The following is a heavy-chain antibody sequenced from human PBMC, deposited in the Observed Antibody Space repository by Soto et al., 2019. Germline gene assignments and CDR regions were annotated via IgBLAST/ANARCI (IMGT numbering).Heavy chain of an antibody. J-gene: IGHJ4*02. D-gene: IGHD3-22*01. CDR1: GGTVSSYA. Sequence: QVHLVQSGAEVKKLGSSVKVSCKASGGTVSSYAITWVRQAPGKGLEWMGVFIPIFVSAHYAQKFQGRVTITADESTSTANMELSGLRSEDTAIYYCARDLSSDSTGFRGYDLWGQGTLVTVSS. V-gene: IGHV1-69*01. CDR3: ARDLSSDSTGFRGYDL. CDR2: FIPIFVSA.